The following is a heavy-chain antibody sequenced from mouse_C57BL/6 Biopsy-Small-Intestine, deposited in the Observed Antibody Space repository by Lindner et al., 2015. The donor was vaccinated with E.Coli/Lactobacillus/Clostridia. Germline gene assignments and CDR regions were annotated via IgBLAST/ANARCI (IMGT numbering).Heavy chain of an antibody. CDR1: GYTFTDYH. J-gene: IGHJ1*01. CDR3: TRENWYVDV. V-gene: IGHV1-72*04. CDR2: LIPKSGGT. Sequence: SVKVSCKTSGYTFTDYHMHWFRQAPGQGLEWMGRLIPKSGGTDYAQKFQGRVTLTRDASTNTVYMELSSLRSDDTAVYYCTRENWYVDVWGRGTLVTVSS.